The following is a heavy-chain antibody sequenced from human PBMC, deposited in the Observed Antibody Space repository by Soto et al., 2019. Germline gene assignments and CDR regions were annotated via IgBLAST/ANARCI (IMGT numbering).Heavy chain of an antibody. J-gene: IGHJ4*02. V-gene: IGHV3-23*01. CDR2: ISGSGGST. Sequence: EVQLLESWGGLVQPGGSLRLSCAASGFTFSSYAMSWVRQAPGKGLEWVSAISGSGGSTYYADSVKGRFTISRDNSKNTLYLQMNSLRAEDTAVYYCANWRKVAVALGWGQGTLVTVSS. CDR1: GFTFSSYA. CDR3: ANWRKVAVALG. D-gene: IGHD6-19*01.